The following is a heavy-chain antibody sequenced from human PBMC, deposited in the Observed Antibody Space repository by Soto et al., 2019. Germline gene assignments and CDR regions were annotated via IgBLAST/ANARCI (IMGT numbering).Heavy chain of an antibody. CDR2: ISGSGGST. D-gene: IGHD6-19*01. CDR3: AKYSSGWYYPFDY. V-gene: IGHV3-23*01. J-gene: IGHJ4*02. CDR1: GFTFSSYA. Sequence: EVQLLESGGGLVQPGGSLRLSCAASGFTFSSYAMSWVRQAPGKGLEWVSAISGSGGSTYYADSVKGRFTISRDNSKNTLYLQMTSLRAEDTGVYFCAKYSSGWYYPFDYWGQGTLVTASS.